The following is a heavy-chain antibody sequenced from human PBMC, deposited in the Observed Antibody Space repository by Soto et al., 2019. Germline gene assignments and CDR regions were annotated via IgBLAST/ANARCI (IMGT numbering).Heavy chain of an antibody. V-gene: IGHV1-69*01. J-gene: IGHJ4*02. CDR3: ARGKTYYYDSSGYYYDHERFDY. Sequence: QVQLVQSGAEVKKPGSSVKVFCKASGGTFSSYAISWVRQAPGQGLEWMGGIIPIFGTANYAQKFQGRVTITADESTSTAYMELSSLRSEDTAVYYCARGKTYYYDSSGYYYDHERFDYWGQGTLVTVSS. CDR1: GGTFSSYA. D-gene: IGHD3-22*01. CDR2: IIPIFGTA.